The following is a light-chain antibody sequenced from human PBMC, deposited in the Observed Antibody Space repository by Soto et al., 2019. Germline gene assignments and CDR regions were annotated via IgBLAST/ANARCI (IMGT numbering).Light chain of an antibody. CDR1: SRDVGGYTY. CDR2: DVT. Sequence: QSVLTQPRSVSGAAGQAVTISCTGTSRDVGGYTYVSWYQQHPGKAPRLLIYDVTERPSGVPDRFSGSKSGNTASLTISGLQADDEADYYCCSYAGSFTYVFGSGTKVTVL. V-gene: IGLV2-11*01. CDR3: CSYAGSFTYV. J-gene: IGLJ1*01.